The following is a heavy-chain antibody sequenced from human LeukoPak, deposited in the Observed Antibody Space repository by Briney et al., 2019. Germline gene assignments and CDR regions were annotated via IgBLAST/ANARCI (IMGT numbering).Heavy chain of an antibody. CDR3: ARLPYRSGTIDH. Sequence: GGSLRLSCAASGFTFSSYSMNWVRQAPGKGLEWVSSISSSSSYIYYADSVKGRFTISRDNANNTLYLEMNSLRAEDTAVYYCARLPYRSGTIDHWGQGTLVTVSS. J-gene: IGHJ4*02. CDR1: GFTFSSYS. V-gene: IGHV3-21*06. CDR2: ISSSSSYI. D-gene: IGHD3-16*02.